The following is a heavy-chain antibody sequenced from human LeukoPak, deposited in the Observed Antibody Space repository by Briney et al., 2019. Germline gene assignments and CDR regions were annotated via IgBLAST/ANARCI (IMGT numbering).Heavy chain of an antibody. J-gene: IGHJ6*04. CDR1: GGSISSYY. V-gene: IGHV4-59*01. D-gene: IGHD3-16*02. Sequence: PETLSLTCTVSGGSISSYYWSWIRQPPGKGLEWIGYIYYSGSTNYNPSPKSRVTISVDTSKNQFSLKLSSVTAADTAVYYCARDRMITFGGVIAPMDVWGKGTTVTVSS. CDR2: IYYSGST. CDR3: ARDRMITFGGVIAPMDV.